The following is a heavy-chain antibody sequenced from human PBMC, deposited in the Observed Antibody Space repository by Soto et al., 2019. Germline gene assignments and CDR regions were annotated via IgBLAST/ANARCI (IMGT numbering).Heavy chain of an antibody. V-gene: IGHV1-46*01. CDR1: GYTLTRYY. J-gene: IGHJ5*02. D-gene: IGHD5-18*01. Sequence: QVQLVQSGAEVKKPGASVKVSCKASGYTLTRYYMHWVRQAPGQGLEWMGIINPSDGSTTYAQKFQGRVTMTRDTSTSTVYMELSSLISDGTAVYYCAREYQARGYTYGRGWFDPWGQGTLVTVSS. CDR3: AREYQARGYTYGRGWFDP. CDR2: INPSDGST.